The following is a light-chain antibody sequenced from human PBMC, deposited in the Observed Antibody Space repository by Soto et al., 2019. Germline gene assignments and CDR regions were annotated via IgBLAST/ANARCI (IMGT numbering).Light chain of an antibody. CDR1: QSMSNY. V-gene: IGKV1-39*01. J-gene: IGKJ2*01. CDR3: QKSYSTPYT. Sequence: DIQMTQSPSSLSASVGDRVTITCRASQSMSNYLNWYQHKPGKAPKVLIYAASTLQSGVPSRFSGRGSGTDFTFTISSLQPEDFVTYHCQKSYSTPYTFGQGTKLEIK. CDR2: AAS.